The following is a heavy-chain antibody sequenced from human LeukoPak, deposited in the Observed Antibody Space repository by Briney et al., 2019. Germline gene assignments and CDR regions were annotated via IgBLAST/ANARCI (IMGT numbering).Heavy chain of an antibody. J-gene: IGHJ4*02. CDR1: GGSVSPYY. CDR3: ARDSGWLRFDY. Sequence: SETLSLTCTVSGGSVSPYYWSWIRQPPGMGLEWIGYIDNSGSTNYNPSLKSRVTMSLDTPKNQFSLKLSSVTAADTAVYYCARDSGWLRFDYWGQGTLVTVSS. CDR2: IDNSGST. V-gene: IGHV4-59*02. D-gene: IGHD3-10*01.